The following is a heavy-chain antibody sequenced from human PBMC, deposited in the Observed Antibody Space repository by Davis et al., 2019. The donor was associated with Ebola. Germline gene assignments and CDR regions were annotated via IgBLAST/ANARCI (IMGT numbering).Heavy chain of an antibody. V-gene: IGHV4-39*01. Sequence: MPSETLSLTCTVSGGSISSSSYYWGWIRQPPGKGLEWIGSIYYSGGTYYNPSLKSRVTIPVDTSKNQFSLKLSSVTAADTAVYYCARPENGYSSGWRFDYWGQGTLVTVSS. CDR3: ARPENGYSSGWRFDY. CDR1: GGSISSSSYY. CDR2: IYYSGGT. J-gene: IGHJ4*02. D-gene: IGHD6-19*01.